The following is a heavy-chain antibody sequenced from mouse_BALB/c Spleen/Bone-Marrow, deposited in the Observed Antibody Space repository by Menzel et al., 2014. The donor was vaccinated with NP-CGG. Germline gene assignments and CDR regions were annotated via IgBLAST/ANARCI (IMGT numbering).Heavy chain of an antibody. J-gene: IGHJ3*01. CDR1: GYSFTGYT. D-gene: IGHD1-1*01. CDR3: ARSDYYGSSYKAWFTY. V-gene: IGHV1-26*01. Sequence: VQLQHSGPELVKPGTSMKISCKASGYSFTGYTMNWVKQSHGKNLEWIGLIYPYNGGTTYNQKFKGKATFTIDKASSTAYMELLSLTSEDSAVYYCARSDYYGSSYKAWFTYWGQGTLVTVSA. CDR2: IYPYNGGT.